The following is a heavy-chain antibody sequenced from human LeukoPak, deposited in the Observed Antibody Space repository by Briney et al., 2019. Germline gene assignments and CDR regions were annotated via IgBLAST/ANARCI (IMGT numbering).Heavy chain of an antibody. CDR1: GGTFSSYA. CDR3: ARAWELLIHFDY. D-gene: IGHD1-26*01. V-gene: IGHV1-69*04. CDR2: IIPILGIA. Sequence: SVKVSCKASGGTFSSYAISWVRQAPGQGLEWMGRIIPILGIANYAQKFQGRVTITADKSTSTAYMELSSLRSEDTAVYYCARAWELLIHFDYWGQGTLVTVSS. J-gene: IGHJ4*02.